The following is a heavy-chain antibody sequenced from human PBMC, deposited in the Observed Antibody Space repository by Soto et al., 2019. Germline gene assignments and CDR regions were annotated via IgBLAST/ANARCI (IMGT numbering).Heavy chain of an antibody. V-gene: IGHV3-23*01. Sequence: AGGSLRLSCAASGFTFSSYAMSWVRQAPGKGLEWVSAISGSGGSTYYADSVKGRFTISRDNSKNTLYLQMNSLRAEDTAVYYCEKDPGGCWENFCYYYYGMDVWGQGTTVTVSS. CDR1: GFTFSSYA. CDR3: EKDPGGCWENFCYYYYGMDV. D-gene: IGHD6-19*01. J-gene: IGHJ6*02. CDR2: ISGSGGST.